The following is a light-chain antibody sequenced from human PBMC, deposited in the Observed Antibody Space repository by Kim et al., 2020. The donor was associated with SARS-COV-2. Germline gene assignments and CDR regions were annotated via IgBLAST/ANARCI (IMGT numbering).Light chain of an antibody. CDR3: QQYNNWPPLT. J-gene: IGKJ4*01. V-gene: IGKV3-15*01. CDR2: GAS. CDR1: QSVSNS. Sequence: SLGERATLACRASQSVSNSLAWYQQKPGQAPRLLIYGASTRANGIPTRFSGSGSGTEFTLTISSLQSEDFAVYYCQQYNNWPPLTFGGGTKVDIK.